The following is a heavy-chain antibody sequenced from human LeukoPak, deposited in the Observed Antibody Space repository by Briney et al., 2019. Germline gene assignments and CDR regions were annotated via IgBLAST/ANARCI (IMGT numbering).Heavy chain of an antibody. D-gene: IGHD3-10*01. CDR2: MNPNSGNT. CDR1: GYTFTSYD. J-gene: IGHJ4*02. V-gene: IGHV1-8*01. CDR3: ARDPLWFGTKFDY. Sequence: EALVKVSCKASGYTFTSYDINWVRQATGQGLEWMGWMNPNSGNTGYAQKFQGRVTMTRNTSISTAYMELSSLRSEDTAVYYCARDPLWFGTKFDYWGQRTLVTVSS.